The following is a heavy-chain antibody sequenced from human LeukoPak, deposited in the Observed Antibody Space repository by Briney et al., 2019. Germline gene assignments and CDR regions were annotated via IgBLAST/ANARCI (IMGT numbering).Heavy chain of an antibody. Sequence: GGSLRLSCAASGFTFSSYWMSWVRQAPGKGLEWVANIKQDGSEKYYVDSVKGRFTISRDNSKNTLYLQMNSLRAEDTAVYYCAKGGSGSYYGDIGYWGQGTLVTVSS. CDR2: IKQDGSEK. J-gene: IGHJ4*02. V-gene: IGHV3-7*01. CDR3: AKGGSGSYYGDIGY. D-gene: IGHD1-26*01. CDR1: GFTFSSYW.